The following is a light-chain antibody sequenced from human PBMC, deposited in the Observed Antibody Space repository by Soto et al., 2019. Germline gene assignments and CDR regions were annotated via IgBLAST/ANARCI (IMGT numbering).Light chain of an antibody. V-gene: IGKV3-15*01. J-gene: IGKJ5*01. CDR3: QQYKNWPL. CDR2: GAS. CDR1: HSVNSH. Sequence: MEFAQVPTTLSVTHREKDTLSCRTSHSVNSHVAWYQQKPGQAPRLLLYGASTRATGIPVRFSGSGFGTEFTLTISSLQSEDFAVYYCQQYKNWPLFGQGTRLEIK.